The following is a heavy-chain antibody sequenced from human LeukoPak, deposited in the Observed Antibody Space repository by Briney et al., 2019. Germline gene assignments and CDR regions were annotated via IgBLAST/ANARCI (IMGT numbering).Heavy chain of an antibody. D-gene: IGHD1-20*01. Sequence: GGSLRLSCAASGFTFSSYAMHWVRQAPGKGLEWVAVISYDGSNKYYADSVKGRFTISRDNSKNTLYLQMNSLRAEDTAVYYCATGITGTTDYWGQGTLVTLSS. CDR3: ATGITGTTDY. V-gene: IGHV3-30*04. CDR1: GFTFSSYA. J-gene: IGHJ4*02. CDR2: ISYDGSNK.